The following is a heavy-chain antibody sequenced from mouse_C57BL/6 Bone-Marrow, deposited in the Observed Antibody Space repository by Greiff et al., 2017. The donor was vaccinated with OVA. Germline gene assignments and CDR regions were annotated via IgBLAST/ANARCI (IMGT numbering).Heavy chain of an antibody. V-gene: IGHV2-2*01. J-gene: IGHJ1*03. D-gene: IGHD1-1*01. CDR1: GFSLTSYG. CDR2: IWSGGST. Sequence: VQLQESGPGLVQPSQSLSITCTVSGFSLTSYGVHWVRQSPGTGLEWLGVIWSGGSTDYNAAFISRLSISKDNSKSQVFFKMNSLQADDTAIYYCARSPNYYGSSHWYFDVWGTGTTVTVSS. CDR3: ARSPNYYGSSHWYFDV.